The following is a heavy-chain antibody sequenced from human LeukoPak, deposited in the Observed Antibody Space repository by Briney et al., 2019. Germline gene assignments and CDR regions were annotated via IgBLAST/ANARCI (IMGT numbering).Heavy chain of an antibody. D-gene: IGHD3-22*01. CDR2: INPNSGDT. V-gene: IGHV1-2*02. CDR1: GYTFTGYY. CDR3: ARTRDSSFGAWYYFDY. J-gene: IGHJ4*02. Sequence: ASVKVSCKXSGYTFTGYYMHWVRQAPRQGLEWMGWINPNSGDTNYPQKLQGRVTMTRDTSISTAYMELSRLRSDDTAVYYCARTRDSSFGAWYYFDYWGQGTLVTVSS.